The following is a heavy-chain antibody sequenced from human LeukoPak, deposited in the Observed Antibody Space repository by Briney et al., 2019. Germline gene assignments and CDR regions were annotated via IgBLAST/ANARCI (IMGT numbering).Heavy chain of an antibody. CDR3: ARDHNWAFDY. CDR1: GFIFSSYS. J-gene: IGHJ4*02. CDR2: IGLASGFT. D-gene: IGHD1-20*01. V-gene: IGHV3-21*05. Sequence: GGSLRLSCAASGFIFSSYSMNWVRQAPGRGLEGISYIGLASGFTSYADSVKGRFTISSDTATNSLYLHMHSLRAEDTAVYYCARDHNWAFDYWGQGALVTVSS.